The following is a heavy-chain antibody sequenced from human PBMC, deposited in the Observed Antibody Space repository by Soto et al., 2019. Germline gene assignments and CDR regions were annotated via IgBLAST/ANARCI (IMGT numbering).Heavy chain of an antibody. D-gene: IGHD3-16*01. CDR3: VKYKVTDELGES. V-gene: IGHV3-23*01. CDR1: GFTFSSYA. CDR2: VSRAGTYT. Sequence: EVQLLESGGDVVRPGGSLRLSCAASGFTFSSYAMGWVRQAPGKGLEWVAGVSRAGTYTFYADSVRGRFSISRDNSRDTVALYMTALRGDDTAVYFCVKYKVTDELGESWGRGPLVSVSS. J-gene: IGHJ5*02.